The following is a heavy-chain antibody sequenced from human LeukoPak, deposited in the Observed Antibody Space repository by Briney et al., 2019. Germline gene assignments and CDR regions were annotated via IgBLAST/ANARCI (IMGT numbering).Heavy chain of an antibody. Sequence: SQTLSLTCAISGDSVSSNSAAWNWIRRSPSRGLEWLGRTYYRSKWYNDYAVSVKSRITINPDTSKNQFSLQLNSVTPEDTAVYYCARGAFSDSSGWSRRSYYYYYYGMDVWGKGTTVTVSS. CDR1: GDSVSSNSAA. CDR3: ARGAFSDSSGWSRRSYYYYYYGMDV. V-gene: IGHV6-1*01. D-gene: IGHD6-19*01. CDR2: TYYRSKWYN. J-gene: IGHJ6*04.